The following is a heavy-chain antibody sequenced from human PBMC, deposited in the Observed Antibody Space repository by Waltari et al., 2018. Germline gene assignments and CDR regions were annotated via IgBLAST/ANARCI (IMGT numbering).Heavy chain of an antibody. CDR1: GGSFSGYY. Sequence: QVQLQESGPGLVKPSGTLSLTCAVYGGSFSGYYWSWIRQPPGKGLEWIGEINHSGSTNYNPSLKSRVTISVDTSKNQFSLKLSSVTAADTAVYYCARPGRQWLSGTRSFFDYWGQGTTVTVSS. J-gene: IGHJ4*03. CDR3: ARPGRQWLSGTRSFFDY. V-gene: IGHV4-34*01. CDR2: INHSGST. D-gene: IGHD6-19*01.